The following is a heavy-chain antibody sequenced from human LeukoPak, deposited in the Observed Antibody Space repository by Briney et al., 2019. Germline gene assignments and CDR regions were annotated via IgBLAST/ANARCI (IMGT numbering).Heavy chain of an antibody. Sequence: ASVKVSCKASGYTFTGYYMHWVRQAPGQGLEWMGWINPNSGGTNYAQKFQGRVTMTRDTSISTAYMELSRLRSDDTAVYYCARDLTVTKDNAFDIWGQGTMVTVSS. CDR1: GYTFTGYY. CDR3: ARDLTVTKDNAFDI. CDR2: INPNSGGT. D-gene: IGHD4-17*01. V-gene: IGHV1-2*02. J-gene: IGHJ3*02.